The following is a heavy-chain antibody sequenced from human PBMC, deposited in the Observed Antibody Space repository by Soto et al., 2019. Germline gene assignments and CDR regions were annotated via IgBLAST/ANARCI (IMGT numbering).Heavy chain of an antibody. V-gene: IGHV3-49*04. CDR1: GFTFGDYA. D-gene: IGHD3-10*01. CDR3: TREKLLWFGELSSHYYYYYGMDV. Sequence: GGSLRLSCTASGFTFGDYAMSWVRQAPGKWLEWVGFIRSKAYGGTTEYAASVKGRFTISRDDSKSIAYLQMNSLKTEDTAVYYCTREKLLWFGELSSHYYYYYGMDVWGQGXMVTVYS. CDR2: IRSKAYGGTT. J-gene: IGHJ6*02.